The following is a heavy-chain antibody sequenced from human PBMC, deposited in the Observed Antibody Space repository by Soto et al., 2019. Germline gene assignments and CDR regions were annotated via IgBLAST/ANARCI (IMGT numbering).Heavy chain of an antibody. V-gene: IGHV1-18*01. CDR2: ISAYNGNT. D-gene: IGHD2-21*01. J-gene: IGHJ4*02. CDR1: GYTFTSYG. CDR3: ARDPLAYCGGDCYPHFDY. Sequence: QVQLVQSGAEVKKPGASVKVSCKASGYTFTSYGISWVRQAPGQGLEWMGWISAYNGNTNYAQKLQGRVTMTTETSTSTAYMELRSLRSDDTAVYYCARDPLAYCGGDCYPHFDYWGQGPLVTVSS.